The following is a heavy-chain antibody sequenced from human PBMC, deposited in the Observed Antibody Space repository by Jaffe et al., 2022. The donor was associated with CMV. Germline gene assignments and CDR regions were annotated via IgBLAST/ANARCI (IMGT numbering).Heavy chain of an antibody. J-gene: IGHJ4*02. Sequence: QVQLQQWGAGLLKPSETLSLTCAVSGGSLSGSYWTWIRQSPGGGLEWIGEIKHSGSTNYSPSLKSRVIISVDTSKNQFSLTLTSLTVADTAVYYCARGGLNEYVWGTYRYGVDYYDYWGQGTVVTVSS. CDR1: GGSLSGSY. CDR3: ARGGLNEYVWGTYRYGVDYYDY. D-gene: IGHD3-16*02. CDR2: IKHSGST. V-gene: IGHV4-34*01.